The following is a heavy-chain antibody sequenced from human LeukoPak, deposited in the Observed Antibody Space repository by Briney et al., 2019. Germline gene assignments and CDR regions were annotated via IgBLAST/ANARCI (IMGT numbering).Heavy chain of an antibody. V-gene: IGHV3-33*03. J-gene: IGHJ4*02. Sequence: PGGSLRLSCAASGFTFSSYGMHWVRQAPGKGLEWVAVIWYDGSNKYYADSVKGRFTISRDNAKNTLYLQMNSLRAEDTAVYYCARGFSYNHFDYWGQGTLVTVSS. CDR1: GFTFSSYG. CDR3: ARGFSYNHFDY. CDR2: IWYDGSNK. D-gene: IGHD5-24*01.